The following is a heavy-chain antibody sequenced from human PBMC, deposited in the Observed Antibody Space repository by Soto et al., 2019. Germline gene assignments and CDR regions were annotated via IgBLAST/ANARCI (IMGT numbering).Heavy chain of an antibody. V-gene: IGHV4-34*01. J-gene: IGHJ5*01. Sequence: SETVSLTGAVYGGSFSGYNWSWIRQPPGKGLAWIGEINHSGSTNYNPSLKRRVNISVDTSKNQFSMQLISVTAADTAVYYCARGGMSGSYQHWLDSWGQGTLVTVSS. CDR1: GGSFSGYN. D-gene: IGHD1-26*01. CDR3: ARGGMSGSYQHWLDS. CDR2: INHSGST.